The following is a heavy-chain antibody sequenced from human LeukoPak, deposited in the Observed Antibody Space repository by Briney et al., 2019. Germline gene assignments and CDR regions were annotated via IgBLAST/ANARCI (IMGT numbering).Heavy chain of an antibody. V-gene: IGHV1-2*02. J-gene: IGHJ4*02. Sequence: GASVTVSCKASGYTFTAYYVHWVRQAPGQGLEWMGWINPNSGDTSSAQKFQGRVTITRDTSISTVYMELSRLRSDDTAVYYCARDYIDPGNYTPLGYWGQGTLVTVSS. CDR2: INPNSGDT. CDR1: GYTFTAYY. CDR3: ARDYIDPGNYTPLGY. D-gene: IGHD1-7*01.